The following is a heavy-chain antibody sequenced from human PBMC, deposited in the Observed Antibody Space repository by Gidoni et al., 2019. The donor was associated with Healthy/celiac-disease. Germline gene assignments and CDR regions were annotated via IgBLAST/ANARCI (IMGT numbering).Heavy chain of an antibody. CDR2: IKQDGSEK. CDR3: AREGFGWYVGIALDY. Sequence: EVQLVESGGGLVQPGGSLSRSCAASGFTFSNYWMSWVRQAPGKGLEWVANIKQDGSEKYYVDSVKGRFTISRDNAKNSLYLQMNSLRAEDTAVYYCAREGFGWYVGIALDYWGQGTLVTVSS. CDR1: GFTFSNYW. J-gene: IGHJ4*02. V-gene: IGHV3-7*03. D-gene: IGHD6-19*01.